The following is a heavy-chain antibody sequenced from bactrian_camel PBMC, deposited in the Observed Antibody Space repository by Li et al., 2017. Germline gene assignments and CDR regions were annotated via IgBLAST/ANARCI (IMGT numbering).Heavy chain of an antibody. D-gene: IGHD6*01. V-gene: IGHV3S63*01. CDR3: TTGWGWLPD. Sequence: VQLVESGGGSVQAGDTLRLSCTASGFTFADSGMAWYRQIPPHNDCERVSGITGDGVATYSESVKGRFTISKDNSKKLFVLQMNSLNTEDTAVYYCTTGWGWLPDWGQGTQVTVS. J-gene: IGHJ4*01. CDR1: GFTFADSG. CDR2: ITGDGVA.